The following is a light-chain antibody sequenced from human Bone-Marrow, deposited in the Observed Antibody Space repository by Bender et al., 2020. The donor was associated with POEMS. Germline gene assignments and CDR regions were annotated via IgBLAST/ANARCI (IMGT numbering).Light chain of an antibody. Sequence: QSMLTQPPSVSGAPGQRVAISCTGSSSNIGAGYDVHWYQQLPGTAPKLLIYANNNRPSGVPARFSGSKSGTSASLAISDIQSEDEGDYYCSSWDDSLSGWVFGGGTKLTVL. CDR1: SSNIGAGYD. J-gene: IGLJ3*02. CDR2: ANN. CDR3: SSWDDSLSGWV. V-gene: IGLV1-40*01.